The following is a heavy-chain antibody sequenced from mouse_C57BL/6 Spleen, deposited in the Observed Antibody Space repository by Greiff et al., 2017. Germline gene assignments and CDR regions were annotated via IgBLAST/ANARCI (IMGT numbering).Heavy chain of an antibody. CDR1: GYTFTDYN. V-gene: IGHV1-18*01. D-gene: IGHD2-3*01. Sequence: EVQLQQSGPELVKPGASVKIPCKASGYTFTDYNMDWVKQSHGKSLEWIGDINPNNGGTIYNQKFKGKATLTVDKSSSTAYMELRSLTSEDTAVYYCARKTYDGYSYYAMDYWGQGTSVTVSS. J-gene: IGHJ4*01. CDR2: INPNNGGT. CDR3: ARKTYDGYSYYAMDY.